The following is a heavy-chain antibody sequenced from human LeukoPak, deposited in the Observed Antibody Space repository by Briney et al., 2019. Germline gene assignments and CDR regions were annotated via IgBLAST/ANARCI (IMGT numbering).Heavy chain of an antibody. CDR2: ISSGSDYI. CDR3: ARGNIKFDY. CDR1: GFTFSTYL. V-gene: IGHV3-21*01. J-gene: IGHJ4*02. Sequence: GGSLRLSCAASGFTFSTYLMNWVRQAPGKGLEWVSSISSGSDYIYYVDSVKGRFTISRDNAKNSLFLQMNSLRAEDTAVYSCARGNIKFDYWGRGTLVTVSS.